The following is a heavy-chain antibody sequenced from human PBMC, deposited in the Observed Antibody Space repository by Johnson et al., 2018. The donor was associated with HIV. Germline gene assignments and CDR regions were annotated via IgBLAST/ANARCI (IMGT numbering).Heavy chain of an antibody. CDR2: ISYDGNNK. D-gene: IGHD5-24*01. CDR3: ARFGRGGSHAFDI. J-gene: IGHJ3*02. CDR1: GFTFRSHA. V-gene: IGHV3-30-3*01. Sequence: QMLLVESGGGVVRPGDSLRLSCVASGFTFRSHAMHWVRQAPGKGLEWVAVISYDGNNKFQADSVKGRFTISRDNSKNTLYLQMNSLRAEDTALYYCARFGRGGSHAFDIWGQGTMVTVSS.